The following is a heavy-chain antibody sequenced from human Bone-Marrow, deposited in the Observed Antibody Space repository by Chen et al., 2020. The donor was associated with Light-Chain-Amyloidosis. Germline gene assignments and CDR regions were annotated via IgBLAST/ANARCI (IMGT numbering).Heavy chain of an antibody. D-gene: IGHD6-13*01. CDR3: ARDSGESAADDF. V-gene: IGHV3-48*01. CDR1: GFTFGPYS. Sequence: VQLVESGGGLVQPGGSLRISCAASGFTFGPYSLTWVRQAPGKGLEWLSYISSNGNAIFYAASVRGRFTISRDNANSSLYLQMRNLRVEDTAVYYCARDSGESAADDFWGQGTLVTVSS. J-gene: IGHJ4*02. CDR2: ISSNGNAI.